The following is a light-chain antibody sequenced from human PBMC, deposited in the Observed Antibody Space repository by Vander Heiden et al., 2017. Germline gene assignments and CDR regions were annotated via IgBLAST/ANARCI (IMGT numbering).Light chain of an antibody. CDR1: QSISGW. J-gene: IGKJ1*01. CDR3: QQYYNSST. V-gene: IGKV1-5*03. CDR2: KTS. Sequence: DIQMTQSPATLPASVGDRVTITCRASQSISGWLAWYQQTPGKSPKLLLYKTSSLGSGVPSRFSGSGSGTEFTLTISRLQPDDFATYHCQQYYNSSTFGQGTRVEIK.